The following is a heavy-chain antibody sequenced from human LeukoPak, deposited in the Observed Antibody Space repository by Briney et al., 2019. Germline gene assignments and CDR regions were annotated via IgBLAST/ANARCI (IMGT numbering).Heavy chain of an antibody. CDR3: VRVIAAAGTMGWFDP. V-gene: IGHV1-18*01. J-gene: IGHJ5*02. D-gene: IGHD6-13*01. CDR2: ISVYNGNT. Sequence: GASVRVSCKASGYSFGNFGISWVRQAPGQGPEWMGWISVYNGNTKYAQKFQGRIAMTTDTSTSTAYMELRSLRSDDTAVYYCVRVIAAAGTMGWFDPWGQGTLVTVSS. CDR1: GYSFGNFG.